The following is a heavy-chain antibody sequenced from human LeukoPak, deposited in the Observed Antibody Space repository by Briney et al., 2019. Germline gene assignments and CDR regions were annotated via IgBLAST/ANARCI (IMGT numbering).Heavy chain of an antibody. CDR1: GFTFSSYA. Sequence: GGSLRLSCAASGFTFSSYAMHWVRQAPGKGLEWVAVISYDGSNKYYADSVKGRFTISRDNSKNTLYLQMNSLRAEDTAVYYCARGSSSWYLGYYFDYWGQGALVTVSS. D-gene: IGHD6-13*01. J-gene: IGHJ4*02. CDR3: ARGSSSWYLGYYFDY. CDR2: ISYDGSNK. V-gene: IGHV3-30-3*01.